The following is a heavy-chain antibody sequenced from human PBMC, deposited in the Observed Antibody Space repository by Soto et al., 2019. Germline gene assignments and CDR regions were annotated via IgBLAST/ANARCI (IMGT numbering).Heavy chain of an antibody. CDR1: GGSISSGDYY. Sequence: SETLSLTCTVSGGSISSGDYYWSWIRQPPGKGLEWIGYIYYSGSTYYNPSLKSRVTISVDTSKNQFSLKLSSVTAADTAVYYCAREGWMSRDSGYNYWGQGTLVTVSS. J-gene: IGHJ4*02. V-gene: IGHV4-30-4*01. D-gene: IGHD5-12*01. CDR3: AREGWMSRDSGYNY. CDR2: IYYSGST.